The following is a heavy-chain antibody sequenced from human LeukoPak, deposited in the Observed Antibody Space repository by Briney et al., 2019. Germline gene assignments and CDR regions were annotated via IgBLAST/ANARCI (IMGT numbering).Heavy chain of an antibody. J-gene: IGHJ3*02. Sequence: SETLSLTCTVSGGSLSSYYWSWIRQPPGKGLEWIGYIYYSGSTNYNPSLRSRVSISVDTSKNQFSLKLSSVTAADTAVYYCARGYYYDSITYYRAFDIWGQGTMVTVSS. CDR3: ARGYYYDSITYYRAFDI. V-gene: IGHV4-59*01. CDR1: GGSLSSYY. D-gene: IGHD3-22*01. CDR2: IYYSGST.